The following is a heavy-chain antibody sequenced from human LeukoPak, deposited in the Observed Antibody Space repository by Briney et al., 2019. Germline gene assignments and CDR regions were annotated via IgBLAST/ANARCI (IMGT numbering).Heavy chain of an antibody. Sequence: PGGSLRPSCAASGFAFRGKSMSWVRQPQKKGLEWDSAIIKGKTYYAESVRRRFTISRDDSKNTVYLQMNSLRDEDTALYYCVREAGYCASVCLKSNWFDPWGRGTLVTVSS. CDR3: VREAGYCASVCLKSNWFDP. CDR2: IIKGKT. D-gene: IGHD2-21*02. CDR1: GFAFRGKS. J-gene: IGHJ5*02. V-gene: IGHV3-23*01.